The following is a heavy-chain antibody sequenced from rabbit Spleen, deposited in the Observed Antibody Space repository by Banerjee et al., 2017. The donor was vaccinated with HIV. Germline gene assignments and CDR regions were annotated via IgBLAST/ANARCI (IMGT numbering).Heavy chain of an antibody. CDR1: GFDFSGYG. Sequence: QEQLVESGGGLVTLGGSLKLSCKTSGFDFSGYGMSWVRQAPGKGPEWIAYIYPGFLIRNYANAVKGRFTISSDNAQNTVFLQMTSLTASDTATYFCARDTATSFSSYGMDLWGQGTLVTVS. D-gene: IGHD1-1*01. V-gene: IGHV1S47*01. CDR3: ARDTATSFSSYGMDL. J-gene: IGHJ6*01. CDR2: IYPGFLIR.